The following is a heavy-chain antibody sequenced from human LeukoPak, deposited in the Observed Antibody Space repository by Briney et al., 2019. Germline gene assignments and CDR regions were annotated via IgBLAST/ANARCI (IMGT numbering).Heavy chain of an antibody. D-gene: IGHD3-22*01. J-gene: IGHJ4*02. V-gene: IGHV3-30*02. CDR2: IRYDGSKK. CDR1: RFTFSSYG. Sequence: PGGSPRLSCAASRFTFSSYGMHWVRQAPGKGLEWVAFIRYDGSKKSYADSVKGRFTISSDNSKNTLYMQMNSLRAEDRAVYYCAKGGYSYDSSGHNYFDYWGQGTLVTVSS. CDR3: AKGGYSYDSSGHNYFDY.